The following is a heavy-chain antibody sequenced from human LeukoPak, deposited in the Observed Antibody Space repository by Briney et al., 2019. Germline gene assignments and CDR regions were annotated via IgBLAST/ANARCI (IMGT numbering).Heavy chain of an antibody. D-gene: IGHD2-8*01. CDR1: GYTFTSYG. J-gene: IGHJ6*03. Sequence: ASVKVSCKASGYTFTSYGISWVRQAPGQGLEWMGWISAYNGNTNYAQKLQGRVTMTTDTSTSTAYMELRSLRSDDTAVYYCARGAKYCTNGVCYYYYYYYMDVWGKGTTVTVSS. V-gene: IGHV1-18*01. CDR2: ISAYNGNT. CDR3: ARGAKYCTNGVCYYYYYYYMDV.